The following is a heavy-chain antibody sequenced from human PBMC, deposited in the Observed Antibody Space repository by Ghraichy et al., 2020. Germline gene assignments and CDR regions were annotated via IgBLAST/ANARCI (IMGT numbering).Heavy chain of an antibody. V-gene: IGHV3-43*01. Sequence: GGSLRLSCAASGFTFDDYTMHWVRQAPGKGLEWVSLISWDGGSTYYADSVKGRFTISRDNSKNSLYLQMNSLRTEDTALYYCAKDRGSSTSWGPLSGGMDVWGQGTTVTVSS. CDR1: GFTFDDYT. CDR3: AKDRGSSTSWGPLSGGMDV. J-gene: IGHJ6*02. CDR2: ISWDGGST. D-gene: IGHD2-2*01.